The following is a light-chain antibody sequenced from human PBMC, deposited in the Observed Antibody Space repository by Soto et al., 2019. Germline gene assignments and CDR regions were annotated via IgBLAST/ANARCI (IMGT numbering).Light chain of an antibody. CDR3: QVWASTAEFFV. CDR2: DAT. V-gene: IGLV3-21*02. J-gene: IGLJ1*01. Sequence: SYELTQPRSVSVAPGQTARITCGGDKIGSNIVHCYKQRPGQAPVAVVFDATDRPSGIPDRFSASRSGDTATLTISRVDAGDEADYFCQVWASTAEFFVFGSGTKVTVL. CDR1: KIGSNI.